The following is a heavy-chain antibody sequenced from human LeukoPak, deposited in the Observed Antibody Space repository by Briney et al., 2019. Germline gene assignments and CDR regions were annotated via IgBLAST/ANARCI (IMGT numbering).Heavy chain of an antibody. CDR3: AKPQSLRFLEWSTPSS. V-gene: IGHV3-23*01. CDR2: ISGSGGST. Sequence: GGSLRLSCAASGFTFSGYAMSWVRQAPGKGLEWVSAISGSGGSTYYADSVKGRFTISRDNSKNTLYLQMNSLRAEDTAVYYCAKPQSLRFLEWSTPSSWGQGTLVTVSS. CDR1: GFTFSGYA. J-gene: IGHJ5*02. D-gene: IGHD3-3*01.